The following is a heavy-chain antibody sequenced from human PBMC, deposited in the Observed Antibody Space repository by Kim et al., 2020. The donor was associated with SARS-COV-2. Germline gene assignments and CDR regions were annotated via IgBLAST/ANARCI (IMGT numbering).Heavy chain of an antibody. V-gene: IGHV4-39*01. CDR1: GGSISSSSYY. J-gene: IGHJ6*03. CDR3: ARGRFLEWLSPMDV. D-gene: IGHD3-3*01. Sequence: SETLSLTCTVSGGSISSSSYYWGWIRQPPGKGLEWIGSIYYSGSTYYNPSLKSRVTISVDTSKNQFSLKLSSVTAADTAVYYCARGRFLEWLSPMDVWG. CDR2: IYYSGST.